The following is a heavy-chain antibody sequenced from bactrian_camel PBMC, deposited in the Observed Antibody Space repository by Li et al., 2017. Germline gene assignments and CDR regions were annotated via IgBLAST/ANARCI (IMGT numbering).Heavy chain of an antibody. CDR2: IRRDGGET. Sequence: HVQLVESGGGLVEAGGSLRISCVASGFAYSSYCKAWFRQVPGKAREGIAAIRRDGGETWYAASVKGRFTISRDSAKNTVYLQMNNLQPEDTATYYCAEGRGSRGEHCYSLNYWGQGTQVTVS. D-gene: IGHD6*01. CDR1: GFAYSSYC. V-gene: IGHV3S1*01. CDR3: AEGRGSRGEHCYSLNY. J-gene: IGHJ4*01.